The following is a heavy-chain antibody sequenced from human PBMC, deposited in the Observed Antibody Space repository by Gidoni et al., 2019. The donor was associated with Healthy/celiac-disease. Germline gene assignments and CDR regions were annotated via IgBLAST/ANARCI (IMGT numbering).Heavy chain of an antibody. CDR1: GGSISSSRYY. CDR3: ARIPAYPYYDFWSGYRPIDAFDI. CDR2: IYYSGGT. D-gene: IGHD3-3*01. J-gene: IGHJ3*02. V-gene: IGHV4-39*01. Sequence: QLQLQASGPGLVKPSETLSLTCTVSGGSISSSRYYWGWIRQPPGKGLEWIGSIYYSGGTYYNPSLKSRVTISVDTSKNQFSRKLSSVTAADTAVYYCARIPAYPYYDFWSGYRPIDAFDIWGQGTMVTVSS.